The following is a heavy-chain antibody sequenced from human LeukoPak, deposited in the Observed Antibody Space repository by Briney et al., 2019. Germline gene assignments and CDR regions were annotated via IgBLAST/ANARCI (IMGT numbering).Heavy chain of an antibody. CDR3: ARDAYGGVTQFDP. CDR1: GVSISSYV. Sequence: SETLSLTCTVSGVSISSYVLSWIRQPPGKGLEWIGYISNNSSTNYNPSLKSRVIISVDTSKSQFSLFLSSVTAADTAVYYCARDAYGGVTQFDPWGQGALVTVSS. D-gene: IGHD3-16*01. V-gene: IGHV4-59*01. J-gene: IGHJ5*02. CDR2: ISNNSST.